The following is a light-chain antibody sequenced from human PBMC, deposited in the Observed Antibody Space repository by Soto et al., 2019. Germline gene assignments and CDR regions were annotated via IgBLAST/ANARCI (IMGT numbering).Light chain of an antibody. Sequence: DIVMTQSPHALPATPGEPASSSCRSSRSLLHSNGYKYLDWYLQKPGQSPQLLIYLGSNRASGVPDRFSGSGSGTYFTLKISRVEAEDVGVYYCMQALQLYTFGQGTKLEIK. V-gene: IGKV2-28*01. CDR1: RSLLHSNGYKY. J-gene: IGKJ2*01. CDR3: MQALQLYT. CDR2: LGS.